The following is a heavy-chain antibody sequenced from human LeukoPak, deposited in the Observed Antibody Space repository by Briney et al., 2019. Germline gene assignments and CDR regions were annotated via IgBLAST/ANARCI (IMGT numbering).Heavy chain of an antibody. D-gene: IGHD2-21*01. CDR3: ARRMWRLGSWFDP. J-gene: IGHJ5*02. Sequence: ASVKVSCKASGYTFTGYYMHWVRQAPGQGLEWMGWINPNSGGANYAQKFQGRVTMTRDTSISTAYMELSRLKSDDTAVYYCARRMWRLGSWFDPWGQGTLVTVSS. CDR1: GYTFTGYY. CDR2: INPNSGGA. V-gene: IGHV1-2*02.